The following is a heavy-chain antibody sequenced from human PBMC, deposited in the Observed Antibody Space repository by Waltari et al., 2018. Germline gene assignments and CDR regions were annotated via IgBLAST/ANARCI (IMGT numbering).Heavy chain of an antibody. CDR3: ARDGHWLSGVGDC. Sequence: EVQLVESGGGLVQPGGSLRLSCAALGFTFSSYWMSWVRQAPGKGLEGVANIDQDGSEKYYVDSVKGRFTISRDNARNSLYLQMNSLSAEDTAVYYCARDGHWLSGVGDCWGQGTLVTVSS. CDR1: GFTFSSYW. V-gene: IGHV3-7*01. D-gene: IGHD7-27*01. CDR2: IDQDGSEK. J-gene: IGHJ4*02.